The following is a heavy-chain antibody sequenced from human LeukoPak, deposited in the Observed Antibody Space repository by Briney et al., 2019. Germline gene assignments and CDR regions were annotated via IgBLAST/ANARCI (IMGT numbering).Heavy chain of an antibody. CDR2: INHSGST. CDR3: ARGGPRRNWFDA. V-gene: IGHV4-34*01. CDR1: GGSFSVYY. J-gene: IGHJ5*02. Sequence: PSETLSLTCAVYGGSFSVYYWSWIRQPPGKGLEWIGEINHSGSTNYNPPLKSRVTISVDTSKNQFSLKLSSVTAADTAVYYCARGGPRRNWFDAWGQGTLVTVSS.